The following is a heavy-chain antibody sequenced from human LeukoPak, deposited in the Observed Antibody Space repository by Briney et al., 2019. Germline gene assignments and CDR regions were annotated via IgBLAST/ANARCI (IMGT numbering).Heavy chain of an antibody. Sequence: GESLKISCKGSGYSFTSYWIGWVRQMPGKGLEWMGIIYPGDSDTRYSPSFQGQVTISADKSISTAYLQWSSLKASDTAMYYCARRAQYYYDSSGLGDAFDIWGQGTMVTVSS. V-gene: IGHV5-51*01. J-gene: IGHJ3*02. D-gene: IGHD3-22*01. CDR3: ARRAQYYYDSSGLGDAFDI. CDR1: GYSFTSYW. CDR2: IYPGDSDT.